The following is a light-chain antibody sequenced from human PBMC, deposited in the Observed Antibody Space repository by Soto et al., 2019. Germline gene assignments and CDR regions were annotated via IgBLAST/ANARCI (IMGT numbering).Light chain of an antibody. Sequence: QSALTQPASVSGSPGQSITISCTGTSSDVGGYNYVSWYQQHPGKAPKLMIYDVSYRPSGVSNRFSGSKSGNTASLTISGRQAEDEADYYCSSYTSSSTLVFGGGTQLTVL. CDR2: DVS. CDR1: SSDVGGYNY. CDR3: SSYTSSSTLV. V-gene: IGLV2-14*01. J-gene: IGLJ2*01.